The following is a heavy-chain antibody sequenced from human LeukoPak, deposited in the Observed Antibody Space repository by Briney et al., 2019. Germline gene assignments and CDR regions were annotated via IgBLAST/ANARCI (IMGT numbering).Heavy chain of an antibody. D-gene: IGHD3-3*01. Sequence: GASVKVSCKASGYTFTGYYMHWVRQAPGQGLEWMGWINPNSGGTNYAQKFQGRVTMTRDTSIGTAYMELSRLRSDDTAVYDCARASQLRFLEWLFDYWGQGTLVTVSS. CDR2: INPNSGGT. J-gene: IGHJ4*02. V-gene: IGHV1-2*02. CDR1: GYTFTGYY. CDR3: ARASQLRFLEWLFDY.